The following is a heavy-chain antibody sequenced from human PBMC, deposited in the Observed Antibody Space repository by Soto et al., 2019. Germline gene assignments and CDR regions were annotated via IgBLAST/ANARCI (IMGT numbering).Heavy chain of an antibody. V-gene: IGHV1-69*13. CDR2: IIPIFGTA. D-gene: IGHD3-22*01. J-gene: IGHJ3*01. Sequence: VASVKVSCKASGGTFSSYAISWVRQAPGQGLEWMGGIIPIFGTANYAQKFQGRVTITADESTSTAYMELSSLRSEDTAVYYCARYSSYYDSSGYSDWGQGTMVTVSS. CDR3: ARYSSYYDSSGYSD. CDR1: GGTFSSYA.